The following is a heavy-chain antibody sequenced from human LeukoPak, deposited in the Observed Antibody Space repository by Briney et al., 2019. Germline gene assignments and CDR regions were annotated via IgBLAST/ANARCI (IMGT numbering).Heavy chain of an antibody. V-gene: IGHV3-23*01. CDR3: AREQVGATTGYFDY. CDR1: GFTFSSYA. D-gene: IGHD1-26*01. J-gene: IGHJ4*02. CDR2: LSGSAGST. Sequence: PGGSLRLSCAASGFTFSSYAMSWVRQAPGKGLEWVSALSGSAGSTYYADSVTGRFTISRDNAKNSLYLQMNSLRAEDTAVYYCAREQVGATTGYFDYWGQGTLVTVSS.